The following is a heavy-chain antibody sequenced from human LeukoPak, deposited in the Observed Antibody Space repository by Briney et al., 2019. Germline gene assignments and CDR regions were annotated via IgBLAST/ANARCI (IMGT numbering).Heavy chain of an antibody. CDR3: ARETPSIAVAAN. CDR1: GFTFSSYG. V-gene: IGHV3-30*02. D-gene: IGHD6-19*01. CDR2: VRYDGSNK. J-gene: IGHJ4*02. Sequence: GGSLRLSCGASGFTFSSYGMHWVRQAPGKWLEWVAFVRYDGSNKYYADSVKGRFTISRDNSKNTLYLQMNSLRAEDTAVYYCARETPSIAVAANWGQGTLVTVSS.